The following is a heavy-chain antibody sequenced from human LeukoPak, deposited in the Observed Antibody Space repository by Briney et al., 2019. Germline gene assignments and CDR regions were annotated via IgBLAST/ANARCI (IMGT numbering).Heavy chain of an antibody. CDR2: INHSGST. Sequence: NPSETLSLTCAVYGGSSSGYYWSWIRQPPGKGLEWIGEINHSGSTNYNPSLKSRVTISVDTSKNQFSLKLSSVTAADTAVYYCARARIVDSTSPPAYWGQGTLVTVSS. D-gene: IGHD1-26*01. J-gene: IGHJ4*02. V-gene: IGHV4-34*01. CDR3: ARARIVDSTSPPAY. CDR1: GGSSSGYY.